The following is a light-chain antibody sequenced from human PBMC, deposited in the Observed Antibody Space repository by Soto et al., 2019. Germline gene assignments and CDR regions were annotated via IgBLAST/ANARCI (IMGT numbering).Light chain of an antibody. V-gene: IGKV1-39*01. CDR2: AAS. CDR1: QSISSY. J-gene: IGKJ4*01. Sequence: DIQMTQCPSSLSASVGDRVTITCRASQSISSYLNWYQQKPGKAPKLLIYAASSLQSGVPSRFSGSGSGTDFTLTISSLQPEDFATYYCQQSYSTLALTFGGGTKVEIK. CDR3: QQSYSTLALT.